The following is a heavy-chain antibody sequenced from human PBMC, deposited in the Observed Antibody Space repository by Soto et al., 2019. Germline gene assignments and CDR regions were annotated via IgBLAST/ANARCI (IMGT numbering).Heavy chain of an antibody. CDR1: GFTFSIYG. V-gene: IGHV3-30*18. CDR3: ANTGYFGSGSPTFRDMDV. CDR2: ISYDGNTK. Sequence: PGGSLRFSCAASGFTFSIYGMHWVRHAPGKGLEWVAVISYDGNTKYYTDSVKGRFTISRDNSKNTLYLQMNSLGAEDTAVYYCANTGYFGSGSPTFRDMDVWGQGTTVTVSS. J-gene: IGHJ6*02. D-gene: IGHD3-10*01.